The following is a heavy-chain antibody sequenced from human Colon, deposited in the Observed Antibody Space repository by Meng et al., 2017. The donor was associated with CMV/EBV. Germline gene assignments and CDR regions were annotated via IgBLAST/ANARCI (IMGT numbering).Heavy chain of an antibody. CDR3: ARGGGTPIRGVLPFDF. Sequence: SGVGALKPEAPLLLPVVLYGGPCSPYTWSSLRQSPGKGVECIGEIDHTGSTNYNPSLKCVVTISIETSNSHFSLNLTSATAADTAVCYCARGGGTPIRGVLPFDFWGQGTLVTVSS. D-gene: IGHD3-10*01. V-gene: IGHV4-34*01. J-gene: IGHJ4*02. CDR2: IDHTGST. CDR1: GGPCSPYT.